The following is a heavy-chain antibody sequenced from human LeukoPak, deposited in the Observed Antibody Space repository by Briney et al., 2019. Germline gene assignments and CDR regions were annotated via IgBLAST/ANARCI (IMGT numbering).Heavy chain of an antibody. D-gene: IGHD6-19*01. CDR2: ISSSSSYI. V-gene: IGHV3-21*01. Sequence: GGSLRLSCAASGFTFSSYSMNWVRQAPGKGLEWVSSISSSSSYIYYADSVKGRFTISRDNAKNSLYLQMNSLRAEDTAVYYCASSSVAGRGGDWGQGTLVTVSS. J-gene: IGHJ4*02. CDR1: GFTFSSYS. CDR3: ASSSVAGRGGD.